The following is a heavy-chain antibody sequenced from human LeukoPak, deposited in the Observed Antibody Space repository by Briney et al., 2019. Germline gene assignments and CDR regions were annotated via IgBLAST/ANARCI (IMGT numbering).Heavy chain of an antibody. CDR3: ARGMYYCGGDCYSGWYFDL. CDR2: TYYRSKWYN. Sequence: SQTLSLTCAISGDSVSSNSAAWNWIRQSPSRGLEWLGRTYYRSKWYNDYAVSVKSRITINPDTSKNQFSLQLNSVTPEDTAVYYCARGMYYCGGDCYSGWYFDLWGRGTLVTVSS. D-gene: IGHD2-21*01. V-gene: IGHV6-1*01. J-gene: IGHJ2*01. CDR1: GDSVSSNSAA.